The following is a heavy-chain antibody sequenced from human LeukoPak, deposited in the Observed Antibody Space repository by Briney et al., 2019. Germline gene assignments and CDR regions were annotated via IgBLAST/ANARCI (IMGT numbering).Heavy chain of an antibody. D-gene: IGHD4-23*01. CDR2: ISSSSTYT. V-gene: IGHV3-11*03. CDR1: GFTFSDYY. CDR3: ARYRYGGNIYYDY. Sequence: GGSLRLSCAASGFTFSDYYMTWIRQAPGKGLEWVSYISSSSTYTNYADSVKGRFTISRDNAKNSLYLQMNSLRAEDTAVYYCARYRYGGNIYYDYWGQGTLVTVSS. J-gene: IGHJ4*02.